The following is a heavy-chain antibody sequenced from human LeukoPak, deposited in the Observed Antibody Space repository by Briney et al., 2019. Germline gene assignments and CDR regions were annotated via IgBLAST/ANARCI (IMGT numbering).Heavy chain of an antibody. CDR3: ARNNWNSLGGAFDI. J-gene: IGHJ3*02. CDR1: GFTFSSYA. V-gene: IGHV3-30*04. D-gene: IGHD1-7*01. Sequence: RGSLRLSCAASGFTFSSYAMHWVRQAPGKGLEWVAVISYDGSNKYYADSVKGRFTISRDNSKNTLYLQMNSLRAEDTAVYYCARNNWNSLGGAFDIWGQGTMVTVSS. CDR2: ISYDGSNK.